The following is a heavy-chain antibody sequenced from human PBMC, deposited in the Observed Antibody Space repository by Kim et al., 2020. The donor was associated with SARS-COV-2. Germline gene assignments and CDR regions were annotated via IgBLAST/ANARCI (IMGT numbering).Heavy chain of an antibody. Sequence: NYNPSLKSRVTISVDTSKNQFSLKLSSVTAADTAVYYCARGLTVTTLFDYWGQGTLVTVSS. CDR3: ARGLTVTTLFDY. D-gene: IGHD4-17*01. J-gene: IGHJ4*02. V-gene: IGHV4-34*01.